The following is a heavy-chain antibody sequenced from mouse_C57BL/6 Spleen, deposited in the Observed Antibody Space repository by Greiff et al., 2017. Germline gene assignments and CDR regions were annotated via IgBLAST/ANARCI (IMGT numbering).Heavy chain of an antibody. Sequence: VQLQQSGPELVKPGASVKISCTASGYTFTDYYMNWVKQSHGKSLEWIGDINPNNGGTSYNQKFKGKATLTVDKSSSTAYMELRSLTSEDSAVYYCARAGGFAYWGQGTLVTVSA. CDR2: INPNNGGT. CDR3: ARAGGFAY. CDR1: GYTFTDYY. J-gene: IGHJ3*01. V-gene: IGHV1-26*01.